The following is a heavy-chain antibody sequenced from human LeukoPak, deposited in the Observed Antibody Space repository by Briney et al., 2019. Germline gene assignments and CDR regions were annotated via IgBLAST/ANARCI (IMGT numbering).Heavy chain of an antibody. D-gene: IGHD2-2*01. V-gene: IGHV1-2*06. CDR2: INPNSGGT. CDR3: AREKVRQSGMDV. J-gene: IGHJ6*02. Sequence: ASVTVSCKASGYTFTGYYMHWVRQAPGQGLEWMGRINPNSGGTNYAQKFQGRVTITRDTSISTAYMELSRLRSDDTAVYYCAREKVRQSGMDVWGQGTTVTVSS. CDR1: GYTFTGYY.